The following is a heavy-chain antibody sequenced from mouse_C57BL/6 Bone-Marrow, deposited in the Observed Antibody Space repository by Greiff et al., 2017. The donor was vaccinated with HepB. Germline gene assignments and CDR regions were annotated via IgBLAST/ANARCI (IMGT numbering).Heavy chain of an antibody. V-gene: IGHV1-69*01. CDR2: IDPSDSYT. J-gene: IGHJ4*01. CDR1: GYTFTSYW. D-gene: IGHD2-3*01. Sequence: VQLQQPGAELVMPGASVKLSCKASGYTFTSYWMHWVKQRPGQGLEWIGEIDPSDSYTNYNQKFKGQSTLTVDKSSSTAYMQLSSLTSEDSAVYYCARWLLRAMDYWGQGTSVTVSS. CDR3: ARWLLRAMDY.